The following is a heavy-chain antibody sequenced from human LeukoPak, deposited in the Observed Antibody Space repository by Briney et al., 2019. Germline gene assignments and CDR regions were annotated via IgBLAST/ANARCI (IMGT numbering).Heavy chain of an antibody. CDR2: IRYDGSNK. J-gene: IGHJ4*02. V-gene: IGHV3-30*02. CDR1: GFTFSSYD. CDR3: ASAANRPFDY. D-gene: IGHD2-15*01. Sequence: QPGGSLRLSCAASGFTFSSYDMHWVRQAPGKGLEWVAFIRYDGSNKYYADSVKGRFTISRDNSKNTLYLQMNSLRAEDTAVYYCASAANRPFDYWGQGTLVTVSS.